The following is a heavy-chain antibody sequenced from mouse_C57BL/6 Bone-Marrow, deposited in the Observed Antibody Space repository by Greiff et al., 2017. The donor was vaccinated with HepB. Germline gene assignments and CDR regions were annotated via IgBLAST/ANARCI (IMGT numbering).Heavy chain of an antibody. CDR2: IYPGDGDT. D-gene: IGHD1-1*01. V-gene: IGHV1-82*01. Sequence: VKLQQSGPELVKPGASVKISCKASGYAFSSSWMNWVKQRPGKGLEWIGRIYPGDGDTNYNGKFKGKATLTADKSSSTAYMQLSSLTSEDSAVYFCARRGYYGSRPTWYFDVWGTGTTVTVSS. CDR1: GYAFSSSW. J-gene: IGHJ1*03. CDR3: ARRGYYGSRPTWYFDV.